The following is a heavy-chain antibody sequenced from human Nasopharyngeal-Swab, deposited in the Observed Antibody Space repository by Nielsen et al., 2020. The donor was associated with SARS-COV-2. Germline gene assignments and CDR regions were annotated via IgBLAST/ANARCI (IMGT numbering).Heavy chain of an antibody. J-gene: IGHJ4*02. CDR3: ARTGYDSSGYTSYFDY. D-gene: IGHD3-22*01. V-gene: IGHV4-39*01. Sequence: WIRQPPGKGLEWIGSIYYSGSTYYNPSLKSRVTISVDTAKNQFSLKLSSVTAADTAVYYCARTGYDSSGYTSYFDYWGQGTLVTVSS. CDR2: IYYSGST.